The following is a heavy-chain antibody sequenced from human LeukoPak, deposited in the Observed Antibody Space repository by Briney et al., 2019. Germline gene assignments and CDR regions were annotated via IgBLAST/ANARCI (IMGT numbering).Heavy chain of an antibody. CDR2: ISSSSSYI. Sequence: GGSLRLSCAASGFTFSSYSMNWVRQAPGKGLVWVSSISSSSSYIYYADSVKGRFTISRDNAKNSLYLQMNSLRAEDTAVYYCARETLGYCSGGSCYLSYFDYWGQGTLVAVSS. J-gene: IGHJ4*02. V-gene: IGHV3-21*01. CDR1: GFTFSSYS. CDR3: ARETLGYCSGGSCYLSYFDY. D-gene: IGHD2-15*01.